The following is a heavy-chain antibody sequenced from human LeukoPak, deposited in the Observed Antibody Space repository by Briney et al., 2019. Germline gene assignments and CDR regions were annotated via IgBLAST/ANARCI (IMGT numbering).Heavy chain of an antibody. D-gene: IGHD3-9*01. V-gene: IGHV4-59*01. Sequence: KPSETLSLTCTVSGGSIRSYYWSWIRQPPGKGLEWIGYIYYSGSTNYNPSLKSRVTISVDTSKNQFSLKLSSVTAADTAVYYCVGSYFDPYYFDYWGQGTLVTVSS. CDR1: GGSIRSYY. CDR2: IYYSGST. J-gene: IGHJ4*02. CDR3: VGSYFDPYYFDY.